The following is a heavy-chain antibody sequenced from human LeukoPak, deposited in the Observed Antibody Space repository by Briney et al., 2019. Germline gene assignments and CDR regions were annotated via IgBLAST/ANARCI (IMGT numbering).Heavy chain of an antibody. CDR1: GGSISSYY. J-gene: IGHJ5*02. CDR2: IYTSGST. CDR3: ARAVTIFGVGPNWFDP. V-gene: IGHV4-4*07. Sequence: SETLSLTCTVSGGSISSYYWSWIRQPAGKGLEWIGRIYTSGSTNYNPSLKSRVTMSVDTSKNQFSLKLSSVTAADTAVYYCARAVTIFGVGPNWFDPWGQGTLVTVSS. D-gene: IGHD3-3*01.